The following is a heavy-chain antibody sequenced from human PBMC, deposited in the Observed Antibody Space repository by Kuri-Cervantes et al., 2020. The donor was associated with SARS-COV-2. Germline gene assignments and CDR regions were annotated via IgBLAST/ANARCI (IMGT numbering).Heavy chain of an antibody. CDR1: GFTFSSYG. Sequence: GESLKISCEASGFTFSSYGMHWVRQAPGKGLEWVAVIWYDGSNKYYADSVKGRFTISRDNSMNTLYLQMNSLRAEDTAVYYCVRDGDHWNFDYWGQGTLVTVSS. J-gene: IGHJ4*02. CDR3: VRDGDHWNFDY. D-gene: IGHD1-1*01. V-gene: IGHV3-33*01. CDR2: IWYDGSNK.